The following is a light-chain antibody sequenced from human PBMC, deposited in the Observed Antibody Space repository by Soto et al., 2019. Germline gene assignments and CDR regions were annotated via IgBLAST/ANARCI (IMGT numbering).Light chain of an antibody. V-gene: IGLV1-40*01. Sequence: QSVLTEAASGARGPGGGGPIFCTGSRSKIGAGYDVHWYQQLPGAAPKLLIYGNSNRPSGVPDRFSGSKSGTSASLAITGLQAEDEADYCCQSYDSSLSAYVFGTGTKATVL. J-gene: IGLJ1*01. CDR1: RSKIGAGYD. CDR3: QSYDSSLSAYV. CDR2: GNS.